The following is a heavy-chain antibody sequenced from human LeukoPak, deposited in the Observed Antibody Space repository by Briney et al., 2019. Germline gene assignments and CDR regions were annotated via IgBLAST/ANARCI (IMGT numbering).Heavy chain of an antibody. D-gene: IGHD1-26*01. CDR1: GFTVSDSF. J-gene: IGHJ4*02. CDR3: AREILRDGSYLIED. CDR2: IYVAVST. V-gene: IGHV3-53*01. Sequence: PGVSLRLSCAASGFTVSDSFMFWVRQVPGKGLEWVSVIYVAVSTSNAESAKGRFTFSRDNSKNTLYLQKNSLRADDTAVYYCAREILRDGSYLIEDWGQGILVTVSS.